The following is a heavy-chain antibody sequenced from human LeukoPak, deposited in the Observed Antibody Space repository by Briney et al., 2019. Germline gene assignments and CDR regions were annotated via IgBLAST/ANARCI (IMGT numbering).Heavy chain of an antibody. J-gene: IGHJ4*02. Sequence: GGSLRLSCAASGFTVRSNYMNWVRQAPGKGLEWVSVLYSGGNTYYADSVKGRFTISRDNSKNTLSLQMNSLRAEDTAVYYCARGRAYNSDWGQGTLVTVSS. D-gene: IGHD5-24*01. CDR2: LYSGGNT. V-gene: IGHV3-53*01. CDR3: ARGRAYNSD. CDR1: GFTVRSNY.